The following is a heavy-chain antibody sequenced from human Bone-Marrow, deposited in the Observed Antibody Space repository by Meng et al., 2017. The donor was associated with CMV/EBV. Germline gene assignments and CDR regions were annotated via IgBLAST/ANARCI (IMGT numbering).Heavy chain of an antibody. D-gene: IGHD3-10*01. V-gene: IGHV3-7*01. CDR3: ARDKSISTNYYGSYFED. J-gene: IGHJ4*02. CDR2: IKQDGSEK. CDR1: GFTFNQHW. Sequence: GGSLRLSCVASGFTFNQHWMSWVRQAPGKGLEWVANIKQDGSEKDIMDSVRGRFSISRDNAKNSLYLQMNSLRAEDTAVYYCARDKSISTNYYGSYFEDWGQGILVTVSS.